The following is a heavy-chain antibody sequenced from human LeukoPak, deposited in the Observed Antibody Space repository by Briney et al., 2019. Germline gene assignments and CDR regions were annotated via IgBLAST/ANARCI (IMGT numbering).Heavy chain of an antibody. CDR3: ASMYSSSWYASAFDI. J-gene: IGHJ3*02. CDR1: GFTFDDYG. Sequence: GGSLRLSCAASGFTFDDYGMSWVRQAPGKGLEWVSGINWNGGSTGYADSVKGRFTISRDNAKNSLYLQMNSLRAEDTALYYCASMYSSSWYASAFDIWGQGTMVTVSS. V-gene: IGHV3-20*04. CDR2: INWNGGST. D-gene: IGHD6-13*01.